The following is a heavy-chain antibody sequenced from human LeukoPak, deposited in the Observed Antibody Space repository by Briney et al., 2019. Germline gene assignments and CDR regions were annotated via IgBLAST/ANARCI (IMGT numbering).Heavy chain of an antibody. D-gene: IGHD5-24*01. Sequence: SETLPLTCAVYGGSFSGYYWSWIRQPPGKGLEWIGEINHSGSTNYNPSLKSRVTISVDTSKNQFSLKLSSVTAADTAVYYCARGEMATTPGIGYFDYWGQGTLATVSS. CDR3: ARGEMATTPGIGYFDY. CDR2: INHSGST. V-gene: IGHV4-34*01. J-gene: IGHJ4*02. CDR1: GGSFSGYY.